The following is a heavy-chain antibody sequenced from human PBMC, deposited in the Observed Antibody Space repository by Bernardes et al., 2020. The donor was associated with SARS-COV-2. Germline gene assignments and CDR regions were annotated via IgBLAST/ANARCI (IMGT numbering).Heavy chain of an antibody. D-gene: IGHD6-6*01. J-gene: IGHJ4*02. CDR1: GFNFDDYA. CDR3: AKDWSSIAYYFED. Sequence: GGSLRLSCAGSGFNFDDYAMHWVRQVPGKGLVWVSGITWDSGSVGYADSVRGRFTVSRDNAKNSLYLQMNSLRPEDTAFYYCAKDWSSIAYYFEDWGQGTLVSVSS. CDR2: ITWDSGSV. V-gene: IGHV3-9*01.